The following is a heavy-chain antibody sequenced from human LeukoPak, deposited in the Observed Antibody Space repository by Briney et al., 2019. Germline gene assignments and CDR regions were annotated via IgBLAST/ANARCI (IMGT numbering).Heavy chain of an antibody. D-gene: IGHD3-22*01. CDR3: ARDYDNSGYYYRAFDI. Sequence: GSLRLSCTASGFSFSRYSMNWVRQAPGKGLEWIGRIYTSGSTNYNPSLKSRVTMSVDTSKNQLSLKLSSVTAADTAVYYCARDYDNSGYYYRAFDIWGQGTTVTVSS. J-gene: IGHJ3*02. CDR1: GFSFSRYS. CDR2: IYTSGST. V-gene: IGHV4-4*07.